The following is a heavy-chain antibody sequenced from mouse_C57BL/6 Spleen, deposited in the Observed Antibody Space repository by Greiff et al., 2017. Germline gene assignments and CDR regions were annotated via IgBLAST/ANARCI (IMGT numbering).Heavy chain of an antibody. J-gene: IGHJ3*01. V-gene: IGHV5-17*01. Sequence: EVQRVESGGGLVKPGGSLKLSCAASGFTFSDYGMHWVRQAPEKGLEWVAYISSGSSTIYYADTVKGRFTISRDNAKNTLFLQMTSLRSEDTAMYYCAREGSYPFAYWGQGTLVTVSA. D-gene: IGHD2-12*01. CDR3: AREGSYPFAY. CDR2: ISSGSSTI. CDR1: GFTFSDYG.